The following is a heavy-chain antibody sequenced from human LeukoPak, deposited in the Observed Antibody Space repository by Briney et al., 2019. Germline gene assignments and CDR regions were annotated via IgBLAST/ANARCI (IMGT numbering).Heavy chain of an antibody. CDR3: ARRDLTAMVDY. CDR2: MNWHSGST. Sequence: PGGSLSLSCAPSRFTFDDYGMRWVRQAPGKGVEWVSGMNWHSGSTGYADAVKGRFTLSRDNAKNSLYLQMNSLRAEDTALYYCARRDLTAMVDYWGQGTLVTVSS. V-gene: IGHV3-20*04. D-gene: IGHD5-18*01. J-gene: IGHJ4*02. CDR1: RFTFDDYG.